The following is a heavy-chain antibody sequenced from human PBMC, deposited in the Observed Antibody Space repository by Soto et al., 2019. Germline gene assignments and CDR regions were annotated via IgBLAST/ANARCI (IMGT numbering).Heavy chain of an antibody. CDR2: IISTGRTI. V-gene: IGHV3-11*01. J-gene: IGHJ4*02. Sequence: PGGSLRLSCGASGFTFSNYYMSWIRQAPGKGLEWVSYIISTGRTIYYADSVKGRFTVSRDNAQNSLSLKLNSLRVEDTAVYYCARSYSSGWEFDYWGQGTQVTVSS. D-gene: IGHD6-19*01. CDR3: ARSYSSGWEFDY. CDR1: GFTFSNYY.